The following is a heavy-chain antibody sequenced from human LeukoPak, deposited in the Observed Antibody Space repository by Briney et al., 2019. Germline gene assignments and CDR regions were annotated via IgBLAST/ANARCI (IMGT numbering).Heavy chain of an antibody. CDR3: ARVVQSTDSSGFYLPEYFQH. CDR2: IYYSGST. Sequence: SGTLSLTCAVSGGSISSSNWWSWVRQPPGKGLEWIGEIYYSGSTNYNPSLKSRVTISVDKSKNQFSLKLRSVTAADTAVYYCARVVQSTDSSGFYLPEYFQHWGQGTLVTVSS. D-gene: IGHD3-22*01. J-gene: IGHJ1*01. CDR1: GGSISSSNW. V-gene: IGHV4-4*02.